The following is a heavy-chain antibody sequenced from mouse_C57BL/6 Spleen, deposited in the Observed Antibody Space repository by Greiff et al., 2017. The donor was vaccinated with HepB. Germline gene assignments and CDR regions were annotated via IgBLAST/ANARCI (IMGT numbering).Heavy chain of an antibody. CDR3: ARRGVLRHVDYFDY. J-gene: IGHJ2*01. CDR1: GYSFTGYY. CDR2: INPSTGGT. D-gene: IGHD1-1*01. Sequence: EVQLQQSGPELVKPGASVKISCKASGYSFTGYYMNWVKQSPEKSLEWIGEINPSTGGTTYNQKFKAKATLTVDKSSSTAYMQLKSLTSEDSAVYYCARRGVLRHVDYFDYWGQGTTLTVSS. V-gene: IGHV1-42*01.